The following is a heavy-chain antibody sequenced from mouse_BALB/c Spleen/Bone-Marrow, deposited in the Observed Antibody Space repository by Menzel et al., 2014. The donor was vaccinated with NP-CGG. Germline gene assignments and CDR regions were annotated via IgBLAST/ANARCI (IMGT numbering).Heavy chain of an antibody. J-gene: IGHJ3*01. V-gene: IGHV14-3*02. CDR1: GFHIKDTS. CDR2: IAPANGNT. Sequence: VQLQQSVAELVKPGASVKLSCTGSGFHIKDTSMHWVKQRPEQGLEWIGRIAPANGNTKYDPKFQGKAVIEADTSANTAFRQLSSLTSEDTAVYYWVRSRGEVNYWGQGTLVTVSA. CDR3: VRSRGEVNY. D-gene: IGHD3-1*01.